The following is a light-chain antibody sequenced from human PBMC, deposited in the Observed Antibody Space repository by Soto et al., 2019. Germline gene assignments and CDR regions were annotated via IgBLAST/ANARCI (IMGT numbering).Light chain of an antibody. CDR3: QQYNSYPIT. CDR2: KAS. J-gene: IGKJ5*01. V-gene: IGKV1-5*03. CDR1: QSINNW. Sequence: DIQMTQSPSTLSASVGDRVTITCRASQSINNWLAWYQQKPGKAPKLLIYKASSLESGVPSRFSGSGSGTEFTLTISSLQTDDLATYYCQQYNSYPITFGQGTRLEIK.